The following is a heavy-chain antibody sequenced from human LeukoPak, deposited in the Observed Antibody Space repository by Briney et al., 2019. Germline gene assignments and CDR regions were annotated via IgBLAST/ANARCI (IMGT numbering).Heavy chain of an antibody. J-gene: IGHJ4*02. CDR3: ARDLTMVRGAVDY. CDR2: IYHSGST. CDR1: GGSISSYY. Sequence: QPSETLSLTCTVSGGSISSYYWSWIRQPPGKGLEWIGSIYHSGSTYYNPSLKSRVTISVDTSKNQFSLKLSSVTAADTAVYYCARDLTMVRGAVDYWGQGTLVTVSS. D-gene: IGHD3-10*01. V-gene: IGHV4-38-2*02.